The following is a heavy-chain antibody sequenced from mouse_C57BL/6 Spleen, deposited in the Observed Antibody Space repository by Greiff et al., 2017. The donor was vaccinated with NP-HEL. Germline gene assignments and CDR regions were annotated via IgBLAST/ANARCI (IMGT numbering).Heavy chain of an antibody. CDR1: GYAFTNYL. Sequence: QVQLQQSGAELVRPGTSVKVSCKASGYAFTNYLIEWVKQRPGQGLEWIGVINPGSGGTNYNEKFKGKATLTADKSSSTAYMQLSSLTSEDSAVYFCARPIYYGNRDAMDYWGQGTSVTVSS. D-gene: IGHD2-1*01. J-gene: IGHJ4*01. CDR3: ARPIYYGNRDAMDY. CDR2: INPGSGGT. V-gene: IGHV1-54*01.